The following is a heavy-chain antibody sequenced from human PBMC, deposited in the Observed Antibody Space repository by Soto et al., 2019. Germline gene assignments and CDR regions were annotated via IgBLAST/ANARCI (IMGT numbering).Heavy chain of an antibody. Sequence: SETLSLTCAVYGGSFSGYYWSWIRQPPGKGLEWIGEINHSGSTNYNPSLKSRVTISVDTSKNQFSMKLSSVTAADTAVYYCARSPGNIVVVVAATSAEYSQHWGQGTLVTVSP. CDR1: GGSFSGYY. CDR2: INHSGST. V-gene: IGHV4-34*01. D-gene: IGHD2-15*01. J-gene: IGHJ1*01. CDR3: ARSPGNIVVVVAATSAEYSQH.